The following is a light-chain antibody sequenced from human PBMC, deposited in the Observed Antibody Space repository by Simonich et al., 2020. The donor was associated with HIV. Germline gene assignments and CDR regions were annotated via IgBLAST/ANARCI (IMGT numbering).Light chain of an antibody. CDR3: MQALQTPYT. J-gene: IGKJ2*01. Sequence: DIVMTQSPLSLPVTPGEPDSISFRSSQSLLHSNVYNVLDWYLQKPGQSPQLLIYLNSNRASGFPDRFSGSGSGTDFTLKISRVEAEDVGVYYCMQALQTPYTFGQGTKLDFK. CDR2: LNS. V-gene: IGKV2-28*01. CDR1: QSLLHSNVYNV.